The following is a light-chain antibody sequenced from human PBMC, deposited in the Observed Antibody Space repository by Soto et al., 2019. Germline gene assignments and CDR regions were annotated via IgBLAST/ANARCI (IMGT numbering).Light chain of an antibody. V-gene: IGKV1-5*01. CDR1: QGISSC. CDR3: QQYDNYWT. Sequence: DSQMTQSPSTLSASVGDRVTMTCRASQGISSCLAWYQQRPGKAPKLLIYAASRLGSGVPSRFSGSGSGTEFTLTISSLQPDDFATYYCQQYDNYWTFGQGTKVDIK. J-gene: IGKJ1*01. CDR2: AAS.